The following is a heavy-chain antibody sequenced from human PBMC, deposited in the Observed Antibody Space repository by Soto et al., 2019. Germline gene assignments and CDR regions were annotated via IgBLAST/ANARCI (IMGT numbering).Heavy chain of an antibody. CDR3: ARDPLDILNGYTTTDYFDY. J-gene: IGHJ4*02. V-gene: IGHV3-48*03. CDR1: GFTFSSYE. D-gene: IGHD3-9*01. Sequence: GGSLRLSCAASGFTFSSYEMNWVRQAPGKGLEWVSYISSSGSTIYYADSVKGRFTISRDNAKNSLYLQMNSLRAEDTAVYYCARDPLDILNGYTTTDYFDYWGQGTLVTVSS. CDR2: ISSSGSTI.